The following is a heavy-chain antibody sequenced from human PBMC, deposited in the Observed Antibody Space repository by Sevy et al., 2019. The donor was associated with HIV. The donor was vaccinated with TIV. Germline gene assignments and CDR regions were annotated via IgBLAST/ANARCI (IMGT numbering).Heavy chain of an antibody. CDR1: GFTFSGSG. D-gene: IGHD3-22*01. CDR2: IRSDGSDK. V-gene: IGHV3-30*02. Sequence: GGSLRLSCAASGFTFSGSGMHWVRQAPGKGLEWVAFIRSDGSDKWYRDSVKGRFTISRDNSKSTLFLQMNSLRSEDTALYYCAQDYWVSNGCYLYWFDPWGQGTLVTVSS. J-gene: IGHJ5*02. CDR3: AQDYWVSNGCYLYWFDP.